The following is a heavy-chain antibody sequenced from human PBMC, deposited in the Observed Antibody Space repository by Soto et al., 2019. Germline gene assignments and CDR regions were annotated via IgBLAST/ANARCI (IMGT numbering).Heavy chain of an antibody. J-gene: IGHJ5*02. D-gene: IGHD3-3*01. V-gene: IGHV1-2*02. CDR3: ARGGGTILAPLP. CDR2: INPNSGAT. CDR1: GYTFTDYF. Sequence: RASVKVSCKAFGYTFTDYFMHWVRQAPGQGLEWLGWINPNSGATKYAQKFQGRVTLTRDTSINTAYMEMSMLRSDDTAVYYCARGGGTILAPLPWGQGTLVTDSS.